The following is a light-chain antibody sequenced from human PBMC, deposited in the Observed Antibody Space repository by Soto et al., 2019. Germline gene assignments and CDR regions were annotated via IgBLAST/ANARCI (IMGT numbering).Light chain of an antibody. J-gene: IGKJ4*01. CDR3: QKYDNVPLT. CDR1: QDIRNY. V-gene: IGKV1-27*01. Sequence: DIQMTQTPSSLSASVGDRVTITCLASQDIRNYLAWYQQKPGQVPKLLIYVASTLQSGVPSRFSGSGSGTEFTLTFTSLQPEDVATYHCQKYDNVPLTFSGGTKVEI. CDR2: VAS.